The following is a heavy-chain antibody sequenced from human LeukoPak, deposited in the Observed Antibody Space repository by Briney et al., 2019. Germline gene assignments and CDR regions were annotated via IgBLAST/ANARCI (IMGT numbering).Heavy chain of an antibody. Sequence: ASVKVSCKASGGTFSSYAISWVRQAPGQGLVWVGGIIPIFGTANYAQKFQGRVTITTDESTSTAYMELSSLRSEDTAVYYCAREDTIFGVVSGFDYWGQGTLVTVSS. V-gene: IGHV1-69*05. CDR1: GGTFSSYA. CDR2: IIPIFGTA. J-gene: IGHJ4*02. CDR3: AREDTIFGVVSGFDY. D-gene: IGHD3-3*01.